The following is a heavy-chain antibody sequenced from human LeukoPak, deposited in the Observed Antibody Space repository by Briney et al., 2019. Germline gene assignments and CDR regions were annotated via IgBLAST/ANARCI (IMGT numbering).Heavy chain of an antibody. CDR2: ISAYNGNT. CDR3: ARDGGTYYYGSGRDPRFDP. D-gene: IGHD3-10*01. CDR1: GYTFTSYG. J-gene: IGHJ5*02. V-gene: IGHV1-18*04. Sequence: GASVKVSCKASGYTFTSYGISWVRQAPGQGREGMGWISAYNGNTNYAQKLQGRVTMTTDTSTSTAYMELRSLRSDDTAVYYCARDGGTYYYGSGRDPRFDPWGQGTLVTVSS.